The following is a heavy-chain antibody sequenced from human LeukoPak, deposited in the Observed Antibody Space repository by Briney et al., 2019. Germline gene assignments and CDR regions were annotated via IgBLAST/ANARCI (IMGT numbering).Heavy chain of an antibody. V-gene: IGHV3-48*03. J-gene: IGHJ4*02. CDR2: IHSSGTIK. CDR3: ALLAVASDFDY. D-gene: IGHD6-19*01. Sequence: GGSLRLSCAVSGFPFSIFEMNWVRQAPGKGLEWVSNIHSSGTIKYYADSVKGRFSISRDNAKSSLYLQMNSLRVEDTAVYYCALLAVASDFDYWGQGALVTVSS. CDR1: GFPFSIFE.